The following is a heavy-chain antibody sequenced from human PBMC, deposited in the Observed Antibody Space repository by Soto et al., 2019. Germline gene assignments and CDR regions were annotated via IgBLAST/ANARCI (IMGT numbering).Heavy chain of an antibody. V-gene: IGHV4-39*01. CDR3: ARQGSQLLKGGNWFDP. Sequence: SATLSLTCTVSGGSISSSSYYWGWIRQPPGKGLEWIGSIYYSGSTYYNPSLKSRVTISVDTSKNQFSLKLSSVTAADTAGYYCARQGSQLLKGGNWFDPWGQGTLVT. D-gene: IGHD2-2*01. CDR1: GGSISSSSYY. CDR2: IYYSGST. J-gene: IGHJ5*02.